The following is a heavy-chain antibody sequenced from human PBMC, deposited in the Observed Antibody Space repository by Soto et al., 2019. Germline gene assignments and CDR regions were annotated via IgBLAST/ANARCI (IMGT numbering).Heavy chain of an antibody. D-gene: IGHD6-13*01. CDR1: GGTFSSYA. J-gene: IGHJ4*02. CDR3: ARDRERQQLGTESYFDY. Sequence: QVQLVQSVAEVKKPGSSVKVSCKASGGTFSSYAISWVRQAPGQGLEWMGGIIPIFGTANYAQKFQGRVTITADESTSTAYMELSSLRSEDTAVYYCARDRERQQLGTESYFDYWGQGTLVTVSS. CDR2: IIPIFGTA. V-gene: IGHV1-69*01.